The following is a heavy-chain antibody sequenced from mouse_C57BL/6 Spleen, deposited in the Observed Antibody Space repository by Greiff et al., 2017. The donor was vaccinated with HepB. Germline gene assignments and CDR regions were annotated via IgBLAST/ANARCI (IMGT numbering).Heavy chain of an antibody. CDR2: IDPETGGT. CDR1: GYTFTDYE. J-gene: IGHJ2*01. Sequence: QVQLKESGAELVRPGASVTLSCKASGYTFTDYEMHWVKQTPVHGLEWIGAIDPETGGTAYNQKFKGKAILTADKSSSTAYMELRSLTSEDSAVYYCTKKYYWGQGTTLTVSS. V-gene: IGHV1-15*01. CDR3: TKKYY.